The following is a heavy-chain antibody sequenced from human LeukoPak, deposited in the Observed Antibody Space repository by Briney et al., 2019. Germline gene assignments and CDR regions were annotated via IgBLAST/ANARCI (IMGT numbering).Heavy chain of an antibody. CDR3: AKDPGYQGLPSGYFDY. CDR2: INPNSGGT. V-gene: IGHV1-2*02. CDR1: GYTFTGYY. Sequence: ASVKVSCKASGYTFTGYYMHWVRQAPGQGLEWMGWINPNSGGTNYAQKFQGRVTMTRDTSISTAYMELNSLRAEDTAVYYCAKDPGYQGLPSGYFDYWGQGTLVTVSS. J-gene: IGHJ4*02. D-gene: IGHD2-15*01.